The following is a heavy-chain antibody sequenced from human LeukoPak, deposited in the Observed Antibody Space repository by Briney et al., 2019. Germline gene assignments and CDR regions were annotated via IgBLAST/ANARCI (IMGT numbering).Heavy chain of an antibody. CDR3: AKYSGSYNCFDY. CDR1: GFTFSSYG. CDR2: ISYDGSNK. J-gene: IGHJ4*02. D-gene: IGHD1-26*01. V-gene: IGHV3-30*18. Sequence: ARSLRLSCAASGFTFSSYGMHWVRQAPGKGLKCVAVISYDGSNKYYADSVKGRFTISRDNSKSTLYLQMNSLRAEDTAVYYCAKYSGSYNCFDYWGQGTPVTVSS.